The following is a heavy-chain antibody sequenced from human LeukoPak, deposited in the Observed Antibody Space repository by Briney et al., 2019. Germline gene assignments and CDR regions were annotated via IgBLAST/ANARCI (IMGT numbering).Heavy chain of an antibody. CDR2: IRSNSDGGTI. CDR3: ATDFYDST. Sequence: GGSLRLSCVASGFTFNKYWMNWVRQAPGKGLEWVGRIRSNSDGGTIDYAAPVKGRFTLSRDDSKTTLYLQMNSLQTEDTAVYYCATDFYDSTWGQGTLVTVSS. CDR1: GFTFNKYW. D-gene: IGHD3-22*01. V-gene: IGHV3-15*07. J-gene: IGHJ5*02.